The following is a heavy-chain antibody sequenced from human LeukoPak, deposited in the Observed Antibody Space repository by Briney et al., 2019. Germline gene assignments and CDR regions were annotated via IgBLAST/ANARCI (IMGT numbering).Heavy chain of an antibody. V-gene: IGHV3-30*03. J-gene: IGHJ6*02. CDR2: ISYDGSNK. CDR1: GFTFSSYG. Sequence: GGSLRLSCAASGFTFSSYGMHWVRQAPGKGLEWVAVISYDGSNKYYADSVKGRFTISRDNSKNTLYLQMNSLRAEDTAVYYCARETRIAAAHHYYGMDVWGQGTTVTVSS. CDR3: ARETRIAAAHHYYGMDV. D-gene: IGHD6-13*01.